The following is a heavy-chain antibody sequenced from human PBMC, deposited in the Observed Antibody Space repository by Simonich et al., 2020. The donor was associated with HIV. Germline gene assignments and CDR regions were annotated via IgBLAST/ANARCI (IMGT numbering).Heavy chain of an antibody. D-gene: IGHD6-6*01. V-gene: IGHV1-46*01. CDR1: GYTFTSYY. CDR3: AREGAARPGFDY. J-gene: IGHJ4*02. CDR2: IYPSGGTT. Sequence: QVQLVQSGAEVKKTGASVKFSCKASGYTFTSYYIHWVRQAPGKGLGWMGLIYPSGGTTSHAQKCRGRVTMTSDTSTSTVYMELSSLRSEDTAVYYCAREGAARPGFDYWGQGTLVTVSS.